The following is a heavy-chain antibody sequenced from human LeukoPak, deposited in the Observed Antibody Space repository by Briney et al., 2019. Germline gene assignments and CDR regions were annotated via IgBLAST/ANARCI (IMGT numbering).Heavy chain of an antibody. Sequence: PGGSLRLSCAASGFTFSSYSMNWVRQAPGKGLEWVSSISSSSSYIYYADSVKGRFSISRDNAKNSLYLQMNSLRAEDTAVYYCAREAEPYYYDSSGYCDYWGQGPLVTVSS. V-gene: IGHV3-21*01. J-gene: IGHJ4*02. D-gene: IGHD3-22*01. CDR2: ISSSSSYI. CDR1: GFTFSSYS. CDR3: AREAEPYYYDSSGYCDY.